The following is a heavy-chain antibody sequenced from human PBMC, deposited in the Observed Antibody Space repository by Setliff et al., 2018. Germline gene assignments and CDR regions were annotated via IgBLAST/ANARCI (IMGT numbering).Heavy chain of an antibody. CDR2: THYSGNT. V-gene: IGHV4-59*08. D-gene: IGHD1-26*01. CDR1: GGSINRDY. CDR3: ARAPPNRYSGSYEYFYMDV. Sequence: SETLSLTCSVSGGSINRDYWNWIRQPPGKGLEWIGYTHYSGNTNYNPSLKSRVTISLDTSKNQFSLKLSSVTAADTAVYYCARAPPNRYSGSYEYFYMDVWGKGTTVTVSS. J-gene: IGHJ6*03.